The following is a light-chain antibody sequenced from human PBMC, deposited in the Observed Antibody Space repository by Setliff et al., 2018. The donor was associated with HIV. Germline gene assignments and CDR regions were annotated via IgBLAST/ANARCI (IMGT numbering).Light chain of an antibody. J-gene: IGLJ1*01. CDR1: SSDVGGYYS. Sequence: ALTQPASVSGSPGQSITISCTGISSDVGGYYSVSWYQQHPGKAPKLMIYDVINRPSGVSNRFSGSRSGNTASLTISGLQVEDEADYYCSSYTSSGTLYVFGTGTKVTVL. CDR3: SSYTSSGTLYV. CDR2: DVI. V-gene: IGLV2-14*03.